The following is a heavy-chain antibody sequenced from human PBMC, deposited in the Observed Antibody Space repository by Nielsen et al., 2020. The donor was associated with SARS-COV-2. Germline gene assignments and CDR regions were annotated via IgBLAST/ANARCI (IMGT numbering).Heavy chain of an antibody. V-gene: IGHV4-31*03. J-gene: IGHJ5*02. CDR3: ARGKAVAAIGVDWFDP. CDR2: IYYSGSA. D-gene: IGHD2-8*01. CDR1: GGSISSGVYY. Sequence: SETLSLTCTVSGGSISSGVYYWTWISQHTPKGLEWIGFIYYSGSANYNPSLKSRATMLIDSSKNQFSLRLSSMTAADTAVYYCARGKAVAAIGVDWFDPWGQGTLVTVSS.